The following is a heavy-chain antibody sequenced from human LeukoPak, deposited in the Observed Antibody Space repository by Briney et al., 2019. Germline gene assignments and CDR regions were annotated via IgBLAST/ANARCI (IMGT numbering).Heavy chain of an antibody. CDR2: IYYSGST. CDR1: GGSVSSSSSY. D-gene: IGHD2-15*01. CDR3: ARLRVVAAPDY. Sequence: PSETLSLTCTVSGGSVSSSSSYWGWIRQPPGKGLEWIGSIYYSGSTYYNPSLKSRVTISVDTSKNQFSLKLSSVTAADTAVYYCARLRVVAAPDYWGQGTLVTVSS. V-gene: IGHV4-39*01. J-gene: IGHJ4*02.